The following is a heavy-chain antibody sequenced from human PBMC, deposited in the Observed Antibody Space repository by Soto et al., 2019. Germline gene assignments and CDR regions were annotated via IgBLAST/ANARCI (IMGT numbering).Heavy chain of an antibody. J-gene: IGHJ5*02. Sequence: SETLSLTCTVSGASISGFYWSWIRKSAGKGLEWIGRIYATGTTDYNPSLKSRVMMSVDTSKKQFSLKLRSVTAADTAVYYCVRDGTKTLRDWFAPCGQGISVTGSS. D-gene: IGHD1-1*01. CDR2: IYATGTT. CDR1: GASISGFY. V-gene: IGHV4-4*07. CDR3: VRDGTKTLRDWFAP.